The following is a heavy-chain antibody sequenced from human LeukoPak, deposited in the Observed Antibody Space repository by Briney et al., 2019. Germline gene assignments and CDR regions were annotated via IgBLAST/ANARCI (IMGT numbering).Heavy chain of an antibody. CDR1: GFTFSSYA. Sequence: GGSLRPSCAASGFTFSSYAMHWVRQAPGKGLEWVAVISYDGSNKYYADSVKGRFTISRDNSKNTLYLQMNSLRAEDTAVYYCARGSSSWYDWFDPWGQGTLVTVSS. D-gene: IGHD6-13*01. V-gene: IGHV3-30*04. CDR3: ARGSSSWYDWFDP. CDR2: ISYDGSNK. J-gene: IGHJ5*02.